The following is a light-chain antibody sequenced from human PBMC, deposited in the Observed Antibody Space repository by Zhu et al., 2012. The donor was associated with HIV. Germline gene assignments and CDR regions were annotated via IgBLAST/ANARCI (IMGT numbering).Light chain of an antibody. J-gene: IGKJ2*02. Sequence: EIVMTQSPATLSVSPGERATLSCRASQTVNSNLAWYQQRPGQAPRLLIYGASTRATGLPARFSGSGSGTEFTLTISSLQSEDFAVYYCQQYDEWPRTFGQGTKLEIK. CDR3: QQYDEWPRT. CDR2: GAS. CDR1: QTVNSN. V-gene: IGKV3-15*01.